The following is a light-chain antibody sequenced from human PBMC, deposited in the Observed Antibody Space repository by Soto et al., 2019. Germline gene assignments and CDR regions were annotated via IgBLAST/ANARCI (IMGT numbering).Light chain of an antibody. Sequence: QSVLTQPPSVSGAPGQRVTISCTGSSSNAGAGYDVHWYQQLPGRAPKLLIYRNTNRPSGVSDRFSASKSGTSASLAITGLQAEDEADYYCSAFTTNSTVIFGGGTKVTVL. CDR2: RNT. J-gene: IGLJ2*01. CDR3: SAFTTNSTVI. V-gene: IGLV1-40*01. CDR1: SSNAGAGYD.